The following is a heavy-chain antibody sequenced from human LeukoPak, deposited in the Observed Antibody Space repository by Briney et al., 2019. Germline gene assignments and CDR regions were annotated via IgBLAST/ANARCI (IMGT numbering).Heavy chain of an antibody. D-gene: IGHD3-22*01. CDR3: ARVGYYYDSSGVDY. V-gene: IGHV1-18*04. CDR2: ISAYSGNT. CDR1: GYTFTGYY. J-gene: IGHJ4*02. Sequence: ASVKVSCKASGYTFTGYYMHWVRQAPGQGLEWMGWISAYSGNTNYAQKLQGRVTMTTDTSTSTAYMELRSLRSDDTAVYYCARVGYYYDSSGVDYWGQGTLVTVSS.